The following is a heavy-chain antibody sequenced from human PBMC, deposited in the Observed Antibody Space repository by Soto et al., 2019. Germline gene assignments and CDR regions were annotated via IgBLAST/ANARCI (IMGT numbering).Heavy chain of an antibody. Sequence: EVQLVESGGGLVQPGRSLRLSCAASGFTFDDYAMQWVRQAPGKGLEWVSGISWNSGRIGYADSVKGRFTISRDNAKNSLYLQMNSLRPEDTALYYCAKCGGISDVWGKGTTVTVSS. V-gene: IGHV3-9*01. CDR3: AKCGGISDV. CDR2: ISWNSGRI. CDR1: GFTFDDYA. J-gene: IGHJ6*04. D-gene: IGHD3-16*01.